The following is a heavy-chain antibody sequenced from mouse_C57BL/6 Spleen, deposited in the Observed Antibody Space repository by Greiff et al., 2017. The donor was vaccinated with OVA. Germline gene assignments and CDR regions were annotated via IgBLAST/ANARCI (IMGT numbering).Heavy chain of an antibody. D-gene: IGHD1-1*01. J-gene: IGHJ3*01. CDR1: GSTFTSYW. CDR3: ARYYYGSREFAY. Sequence: QVQLQQPGAELVQPGASVKLSCKASGSTFTSYWMQWVKQRPGQGLEWIGEIDPSDSYTNYNQKFKGKATLTVDTSSSKAYMQLSSLTSEDSAVYYGARYYYGSREFAYWGQGTLVTVSA. CDR2: IDPSDSYT. V-gene: IGHV1-50*01.